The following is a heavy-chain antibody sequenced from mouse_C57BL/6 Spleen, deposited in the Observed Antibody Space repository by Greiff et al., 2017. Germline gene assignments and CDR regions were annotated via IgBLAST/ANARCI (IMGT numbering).Heavy chain of an antibody. D-gene: IGHD1-1*01. CDR3: ARSAYGSSLYFDY. J-gene: IGHJ2*01. Sequence: QVQLQQSGAELVKPGASVKISCKASGYAFSSYWMNWVKQRPGKGLEWIGQIYPGDGDTNYNGKFKGKATLTADKSSSTAYMQLSSLTSEDSAVYFCARSAYGSSLYFDYWGQGTTLTVSS. CDR2: IYPGDGDT. CDR1: GYAFSSYW. V-gene: IGHV1-80*01.